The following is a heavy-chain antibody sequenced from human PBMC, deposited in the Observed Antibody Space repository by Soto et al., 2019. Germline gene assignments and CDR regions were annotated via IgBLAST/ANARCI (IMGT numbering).Heavy chain of an antibody. CDR1: GGSISNPDYY. Sequence: SETLSLTCTVSGGSISNPDYYWNWIRQPPGKGLEWIGSIFYSGDTSYNPSLKSRLNISVDTSKNQFSLSLRSVTASDTAVYFCAREGRLQPLDYWGQGTVVTVSS. J-gene: IGHJ4*02. V-gene: IGHV4-30-4*01. CDR2: IFYSGDT. D-gene: IGHD4-4*01. CDR3: AREGRLQPLDY.